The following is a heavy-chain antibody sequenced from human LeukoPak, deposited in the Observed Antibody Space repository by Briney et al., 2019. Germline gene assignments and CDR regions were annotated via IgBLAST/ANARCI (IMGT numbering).Heavy chain of an antibody. D-gene: IGHD6-13*01. V-gene: IGHV3-21*01. CDR3: ARRVASANDAFDI. Sequence: GGSLRLSCAASGFTFSSYSMNWVRQAPGKGLEWVSSISSGNIYHGDSLKGRFTISRDNAKNSLYLQMNSLRAEDTAVYYCARRVASANDAFDIWGQGTMVTVSS. CDR1: GFTFSSYS. J-gene: IGHJ3*02. CDR2: ISSGNI.